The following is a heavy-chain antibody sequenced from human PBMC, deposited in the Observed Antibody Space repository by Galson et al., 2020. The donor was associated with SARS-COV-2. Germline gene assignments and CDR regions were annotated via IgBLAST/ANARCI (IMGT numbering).Heavy chain of an antibody. V-gene: IGHV3-53*01. Sequence: GGSLRLSCAASGFTVSSNYMSWVRQAPGKRLEWVSVIYSGGSTYYADSVKGRFTISRDNSKNTLYLQMNSLRAEDTAVYYCATGGSAARPNYFDYWGQGTLVTVSS. CDR2: IYSGGST. CDR1: GFTVSSNY. CDR3: ATGGSAARPNYFDY. J-gene: IGHJ4*02. D-gene: IGHD6-6*01.